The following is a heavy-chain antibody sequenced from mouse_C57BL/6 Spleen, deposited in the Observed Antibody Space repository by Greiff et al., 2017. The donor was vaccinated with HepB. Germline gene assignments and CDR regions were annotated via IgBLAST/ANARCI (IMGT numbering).Heavy chain of an antibody. CDR2: IDPETGGT. D-gene: IGHD1-1*01. CDR3: TRPYYYGKYFDY. CDR1: GYTFTDYE. J-gene: IGHJ2*01. V-gene: IGHV1-15*01. Sequence: QVQLKESGAELVRPGASVTLSCKASGYTFTDYEMHWVKQTPVHGLEWIGAIDPETGGTAYNQKFKGKAILTADKSSSTAYMELRSLTSEDSAVYYCTRPYYYGKYFDYWGQGTTLTVSS.